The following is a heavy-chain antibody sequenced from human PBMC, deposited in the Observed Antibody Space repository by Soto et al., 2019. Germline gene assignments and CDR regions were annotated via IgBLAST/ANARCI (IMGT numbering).Heavy chain of an antibody. CDR3: AKGFEAAAGSGFDY. Sequence: EVQLLESGGGLVQPGGSLRLSCAASGFTFSSYAMSWVRQAPGKGLEWVSAISGSGGSKYYADSVKGRFTITRDNSKNTLYLQMNSLRAADTAVYYCAKGFEAAAGSGFDYWGQGTLVTVSS. J-gene: IGHJ4*02. D-gene: IGHD6-13*01. CDR1: GFTFSSYA. CDR2: ISGSGGSK. V-gene: IGHV3-23*01.